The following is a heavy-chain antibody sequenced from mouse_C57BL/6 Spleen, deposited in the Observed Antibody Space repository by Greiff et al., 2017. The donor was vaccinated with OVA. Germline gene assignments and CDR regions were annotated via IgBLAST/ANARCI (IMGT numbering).Heavy chain of an antibody. CDR2: IYPGSGST. V-gene: IGHV1-55*01. J-gene: IGHJ4*01. CDR1: GYTFTSYW. Sequence: VKLQQPGAELGKPGASVKMSCKASGYTFTSYWINWVKQRPGQGLEWIGDIYPGSGSTSYNEKFKSKATLTVDTSSSTAYMQLSSLTSDDSAVYYCAREGDDGYYERMDYWGQGTSVTVSS. CDR3: AREGDDGYYERMDY. D-gene: IGHD2-3*01.